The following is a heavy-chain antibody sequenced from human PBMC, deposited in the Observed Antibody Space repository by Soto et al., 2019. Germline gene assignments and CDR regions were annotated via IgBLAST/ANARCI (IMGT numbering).Heavy chain of an antibody. D-gene: IGHD2-15*01. CDR1: GGTFSSYA. Sequence: QVQLVQSGAEVKKPGSSVKVSCKASGGTFSSYAISWVRQAPGQGLEWMGGIIPIFGTANYAQKFQGRVTTTADESTSTAYMELSSLRSEDTAVYYCARGVGRTPRYYYGMDIWGQGTTVTVSS. V-gene: IGHV1-69*12. CDR3: ARGVGRTPRYYYGMDI. CDR2: IIPIFGTA. J-gene: IGHJ6*02.